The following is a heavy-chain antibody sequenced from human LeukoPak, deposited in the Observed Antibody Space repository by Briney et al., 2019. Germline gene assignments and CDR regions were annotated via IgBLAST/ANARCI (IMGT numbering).Heavy chain of an antibody. J-gene: IGHJ4*02. CDR3: AKSLVPAAMMGGLGYFDY. CDR1: GFTFSSYG. Sequence: GGSPRLSCAASGFTFSSYGMSWVRQAPGKGLEWVSAISGSGGSTYYADSVKGRFTISRDNSKNTLYLQMNSLRAEDTAVYYCAKSLVPAAMMGGLGYFDYWGQGTLVTVSS. CDR2: ISGSGGST. D-gene: IGHD2-2*01. V-gene: IGHV3-23*01.